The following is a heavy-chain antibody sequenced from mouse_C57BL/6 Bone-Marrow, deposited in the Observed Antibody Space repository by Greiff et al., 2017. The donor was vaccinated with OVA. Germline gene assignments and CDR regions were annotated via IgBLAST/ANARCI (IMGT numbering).Heavy chain of an antibody. CDR2: IDPETGGT. V-gene: IGHV1-15*01. J-gene: IGHJ1*03. CDR1: GYTFTDYE. CDR3: TTEAYYYGSSPYWGFDV. D-gene: IGHD1-1*01. Sequence: VKLQESGAELVRPGASVTLSCKASGYTFTDYEMHWVKQTPVHGLEWIGAIDPETGGTAYNQKFKGKAILTADKSSSTAYMELRSLTSEDSAVYYCTTEAYYYGSSPYWGFDVWGTGTTVTVSS.